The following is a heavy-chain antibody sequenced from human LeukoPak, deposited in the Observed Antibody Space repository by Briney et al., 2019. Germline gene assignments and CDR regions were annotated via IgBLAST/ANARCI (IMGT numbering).Heavy chain of an antibody. V-gene: IGHV4-39*01. CDR3: ARHRRLWFGQLFM. J-gene: IGHJ4*02. CDR1: GGSISSSSDY. Sequence: SETLSLTCTVSGGSISSSSDYWGWIRQPPGKGLEWIGSVYYSGSTHYNPSLKSRVTISVYTSKNQFTLKLTSVTAADTAVYYCARHRRLWFGQLFMWGQGTLVTVSS. CDR2: VYYSGST. D-gene: IGHD3-10*01.